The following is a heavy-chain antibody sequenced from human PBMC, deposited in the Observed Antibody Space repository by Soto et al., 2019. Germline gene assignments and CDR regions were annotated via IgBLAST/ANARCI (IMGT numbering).Heavy chain of an antibody. J-gene: IGHJ3*02. CDR3: AIDGGVLWFGELLPDAFDI. CDR2: INPNSGGT. D-gene: IGHD3-10*01. Sequence: ASVKVSCKASGYTFTGYYMHWVRQAPGQGLEWMGWINPNSGGTNYAQKFQGWVTMTRDTSISTAYMELSRLRSDDTAVYYCAIDGGVLWFGELLPDAFDIWGQGTMVTVSS. CDR1: GYTFTGYY. V-gene: IGHV1-2*04.